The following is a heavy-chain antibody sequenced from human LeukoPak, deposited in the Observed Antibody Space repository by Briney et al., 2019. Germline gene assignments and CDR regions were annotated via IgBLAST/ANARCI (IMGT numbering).Heavy chain of an antibody. CDR1: GGSISSYY. CDR3: ARGIRGAADY. CDR2: IYYSGST. Sequence: PSETLSLTCTVSGGSISSYYWSWIRQPPGKGLEWIGYIYYSGSTSYNPSLKSRLAMSLDTSKNQFSLNLNSVTAADTAVYYCARGIRGAADYWGQGTLVTVSS. D-gene: IGHD3-16*01. V-gene: IGHV4-59*01. J-gene: IGHJ4*02.